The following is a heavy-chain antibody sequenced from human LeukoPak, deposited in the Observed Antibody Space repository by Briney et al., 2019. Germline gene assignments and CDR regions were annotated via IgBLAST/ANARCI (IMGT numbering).Heavy chain of an antibody. CDR3: ARGTHYYYYMDA. CDR1: GGTFSSYA. CDR2: INPSGGST. J-gene: IGHJ6*03. V-gene: IGHV1-46*01. Sequence: ASVKVSCKASGGTFSSYAISWVRQAPGQGLEWMGIINPSGGSTSYAQKFQGRVTMTRDTSTSTVYMELRSLRSDDTAVYYCARGTHYYYYMDAWGKGTTVTVSS.